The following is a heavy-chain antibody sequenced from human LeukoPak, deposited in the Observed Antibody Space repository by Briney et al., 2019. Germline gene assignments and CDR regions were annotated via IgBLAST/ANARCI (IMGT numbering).Heavy chain of an antibody. CDR3: ARGRMAGTGGAYFDY. J-gene: IGHJ4*02. D-gene: IGHD6-19*01. CDR2: ISSSSSYI. Sequence: GGSLRLSCAASGFTFSSYSMNWVRQAPGKGLEWVSSISSSSSYIYYADSVKGRFTISRDNAKNSLYLQMNSLRAEDTAVYYCARGRMAGTGGAYFDYWGQGTLDTVSS. V-gene: IGHV3-21*01. CDR1: GFTFSSYS.